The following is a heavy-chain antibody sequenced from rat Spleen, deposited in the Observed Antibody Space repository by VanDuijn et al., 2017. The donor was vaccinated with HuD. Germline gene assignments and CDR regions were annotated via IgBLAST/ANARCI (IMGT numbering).Heavy chain of an antibody. J-gene: IGHJ3*01. CDR1: GLTFSDCL. V-gene: IGHV5-7*01. D-gene: IGHD1-5*01. Sequence: EVQLVESGGGLVQPGRSLKLSCAVSGLTFSDCLLAWVRQAPTKGLEWVATISYDGSSTYYRDSVKGRFTISRDNAKSTLYLQMDSLRSEDTATYYCARTGYYWYFDYWGQGTLVTVSA. CDR3: ARTGYYWYFDY. CDR2: ISYDGSST.